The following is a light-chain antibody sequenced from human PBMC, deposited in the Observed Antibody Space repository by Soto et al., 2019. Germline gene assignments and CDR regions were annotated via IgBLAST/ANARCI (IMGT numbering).Light chain of an antibody. J-gene: IGKJ5*01. CDR2: VAS. V-gene: IGKV1-39*01. CDR3: QQSYSTPP. CDR1: QGIRND. Sequence: DIQKTQSPTSLSSSVRNIVTITCRASQGIRNDLGWYQQKPGKAPKRLIYVASNLESGVPSRFSGSGSGTDFTPTISSLQPEDFATYYCQQSYSTPPFGPGTRLAI.